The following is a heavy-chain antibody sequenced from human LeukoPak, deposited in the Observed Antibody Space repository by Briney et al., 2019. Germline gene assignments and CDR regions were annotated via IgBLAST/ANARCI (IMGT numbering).Heavy chain of an antibody. Sequence: ASVKVSCKASGYTFTSYGISWVRQAPGQGLEWMGWISAYNGNTNYAQKLQGRVTMATDTSTSTAYMELRSLRSDDTAVYYCARVSPETDAFDIWGQGAMVTVSS. J-gene: IGHJ3*02. CDR2: ISAYNGNT. V-gene: IGHV1-18*01. CDR1: GYTFTSYG. CDR3: ARVSPETDAFDI.